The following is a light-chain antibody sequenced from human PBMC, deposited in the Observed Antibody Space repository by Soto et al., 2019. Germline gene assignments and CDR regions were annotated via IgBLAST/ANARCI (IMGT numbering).Light chain of an antibody. V-gene: IGKV3-20*01. CDR3: RQYGRSPRT. J-gene: IGKJ1*01. CDR1: QSVSSSY. CDR2: GAS. Sequence: EIVLTQSPGTLSLSPGERATLSCRASQSVSSSYLAWYQQKPGQAPRLLIYGASSRASGTPDRFSGSGSGTDSTLTISRLEPEDFAGYYFRQYGRSPRTFGLGTKVEMK.